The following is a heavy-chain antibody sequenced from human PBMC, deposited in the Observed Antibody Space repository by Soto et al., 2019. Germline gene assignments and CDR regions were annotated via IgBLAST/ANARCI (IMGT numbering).Heavy chain of an antibody. CDR3: AREFSYCSGGSCARGIFDY. Sequence: ASVKVSCKASGYTFTSYGISWVRQAPGQGLEWMGWISAYNGNTNYAQKLQGRVTMTTDTSTSTAYMELRSLRSDDTAVYYCAREFSYCSGGSCARGIFDYWGQGTLVTVSS. V-gene: IGHV1-18*01. CDR2: ISAYNGNT. D-gene: IGHD2-15*01. J-gene: IGHJ4*02. CDR1: GYTFTSYG.